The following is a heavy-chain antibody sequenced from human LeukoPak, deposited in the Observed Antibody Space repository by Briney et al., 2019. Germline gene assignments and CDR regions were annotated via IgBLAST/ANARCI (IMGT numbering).Heavy chain of an antibody. V-gene: IGHV3-48*03. J-gene: IGHJ6*03. D-gene: IGHD6-13*01. Sequence: GGSLRLSCAASGFTFSSYEMNWVRQAPGKGLELVSYISSSGSTIYYADSVKGRFTISRDNAKNSLYLQMNSLRAEDTAVYYCARDRATGYSSSWSPPHYYMDVWGKGTTVTVSS. CDR3: ARDRATGYSSSWSPPHYYMDV. CDR1: GFTFSSYE. CDR2: ISSSGSTI.